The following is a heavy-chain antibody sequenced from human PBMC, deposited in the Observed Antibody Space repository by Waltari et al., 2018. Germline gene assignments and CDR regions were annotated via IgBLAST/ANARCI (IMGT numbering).Heavy chain of an antibody. CDR1: GYSFTNYW. J-gene: IGHJ4*02. Sequence: EVQLVQSGAEVKKPGESLKISCKGSGYSFTNYWIGWVRQMSGKGQEWSWIIYPGDSDITYSPSFQGQVTISADKSISTAYLQWSSLKASDTAIYYCAKLNDSNAYYRGFDYWGQGTLVTVSS. CDR2: IYPGDSDI. V-gene: IGHV5-51*03. D-gene: IGHD3-22*01. CDR3: AKLNDSNAYYRGFDY.